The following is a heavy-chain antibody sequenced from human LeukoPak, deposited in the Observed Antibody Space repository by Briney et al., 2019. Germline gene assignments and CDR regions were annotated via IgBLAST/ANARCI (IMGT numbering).Heavy chain of an antibody. CDR2: ISASGGST. Sequence: GGSLRLSCAASGFTFSSSAMTWVRQSPRQGLEWVSTISASGGSTFFADSVKGRFTISRDNAKNSLYLQMNSLRDEDTAVYYCARDPGIQLWLDYFDYWGQGTLVTVSS. J-gene: IGHJ4*02. CDR3: ARDPGIQLWLDYFDY. D-gene: IGHD5-18*01. CDR1: GFTFSSSA. V-gene: IGHV3-23*01.